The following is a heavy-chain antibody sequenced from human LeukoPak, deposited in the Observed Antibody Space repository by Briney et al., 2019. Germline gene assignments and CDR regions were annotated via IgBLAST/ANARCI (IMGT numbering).Heavy chain of an antibody. J-gene: IGHJ3*02. D-gene: IGHD3-10*01. CDR2: INDDGSGT. V-gene: IGHV3-74*01. CDR3: ARESYGSGSHPVDI. Sequence: PGGSLRLSCAASGFTFSSYWMHWVRQAPGKGLVWVSRINDDGSGTGSADSVKGRFTISRDNAKNTLYLQMNSLRAEDTAVYYCARESYGSGSHPVDIWGQGTMVTVSS. CDR1: GFTFSSYW.